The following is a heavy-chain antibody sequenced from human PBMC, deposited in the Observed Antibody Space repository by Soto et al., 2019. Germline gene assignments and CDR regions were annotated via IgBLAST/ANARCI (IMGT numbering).Heavy chain of an antibody. CDR2: ISFDGTNK. V-gene: IGHV3-30*18. J-gene: IGHJ4*02. D-gene: IGHD6-13*01. CDR3: AKVSLIGSSGPVDY. Sequence: QVQLVESGGGVVQPGRSLRLSCAASGFTFSNYGMHWVRQAPGKGLEWVAVISFDGTNKYYADSVKGRFTISRDNSKNTVYLQMNSLIAEDTAVYHCAKVSLIGSSGPVDYWGQGALVTVSS. CDR1: GFTFSNYG.